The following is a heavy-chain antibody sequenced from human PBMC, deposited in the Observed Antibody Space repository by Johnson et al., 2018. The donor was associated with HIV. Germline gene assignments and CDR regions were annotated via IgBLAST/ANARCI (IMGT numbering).Heavy chain of an antibody. CDR3: AREETYYYDSSGYYSGAFDI. Sequence: EVQLVESGGGVVQPGGSLRLSCAASGFTFSSYWMHWVRQAPGKGLVWVSRINSDGSSTSYADSVKGRFTISRDNAKNTLYLQMNSLRAEDTALYYCAREETYYYDSSGYYSGAFDIWGQGTMVTVSS. CDR1: GFTFSSYW. V-gene: IGHV3-74*01. J-gene: IGHJ3*02. CDR2: INSDGSST. D-gene: IGHD3-22*01.